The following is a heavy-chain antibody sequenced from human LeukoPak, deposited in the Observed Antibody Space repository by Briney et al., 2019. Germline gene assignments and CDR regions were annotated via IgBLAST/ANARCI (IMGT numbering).Heavy chain of an antibody. CDR1: GFTFSSYG. CDR3: ARDGQYGGADY. D-gene: IGHD1-26*01. J-gene: IGHJ4*02. CDR2: IYSGGST. V-gene: IGHV3-53*01. Sequence: PGGSLRLSCAASGFTFSSYGMHWVRQAPGKGLEWVSVIYSGGSTYYADSVKGRFTISRDNSKNTLYLQMNSLKAEDTAVYYCARDGQYGGADYWGQGTLVTVSS.